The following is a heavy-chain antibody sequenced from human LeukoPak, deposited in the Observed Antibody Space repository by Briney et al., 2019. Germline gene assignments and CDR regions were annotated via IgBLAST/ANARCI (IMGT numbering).Heavy chain of an antibody. V-gene: IGHV3-53*01. CDR1: GFTVSSNY. CDR2: IYSGGST. J-gene: IGHJ5*02. CDR3: ARMGGAAAGVNWFDP. Sequence: PGGSLRLSCAASGFTVSSNYMSWVRQAPGKGLEWVSVIYSGGSTYYADSVKGRFTISRDNSKNTLYLQMNSLRAEDTAVYYCARMGGAAAGVNWFDPWGQGTLVTVSS. D-gene: IGHD6-13*01.